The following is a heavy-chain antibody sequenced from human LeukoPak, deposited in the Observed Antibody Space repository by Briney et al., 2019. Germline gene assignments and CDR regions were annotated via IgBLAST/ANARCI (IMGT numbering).Heavy chain of an antibody. J-gene: IGHJ4*02. V-gene: IGHV1-8*01. Sequence: ASVTVSCKASGYSFISYDINWVRQAAGQGLEWLGWMNPNSGSTDYAQKFQGRVSMSRDTSISTAYMELSSLGSDDTAVYYWARNLARTGDFDYWGQGTLLTVSS. CDR1: GYSFISYD. D-gene: IGHD5-12*01. CDR3: ARNLARTGDFDY. CDR2: MNPNSGST.